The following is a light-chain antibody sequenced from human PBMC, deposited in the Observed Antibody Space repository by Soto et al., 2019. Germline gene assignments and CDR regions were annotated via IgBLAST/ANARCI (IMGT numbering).Light chain of an antibody. Sequence: EIVLTQSPCTLSLSPGERATLSCRASQSVSNNYLAWYQQKPGQAPRLLIYGASTRATGIPARFSGSGSGTEFTLTISSLQSEDFAVYYCQQYNNWPPITFGQGTRLEIK. CDR2: GAS. V-gene: IGKV3-15*01. CDR3: QQYNNWPPIT. J-gene: IGKJ5*01. CDR1: QSVSNN.